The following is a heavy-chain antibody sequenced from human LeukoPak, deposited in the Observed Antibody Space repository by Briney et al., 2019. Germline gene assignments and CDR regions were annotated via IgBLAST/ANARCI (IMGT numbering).Heavy chain of an antibody. CDR1: GYTFTSYG. CDR2: ISSYNGKT. Sequence: ASVKVSCKASGYTFTSYGLSWVRQAPGQGLEWMGWISSYNGKTNYAQKLQGRVTMTTDTSTSTAYMELRSLRSDDTAVYYCARDADYSIHFDYWGQGTLVTVSS. V-gene: IGHV1-18*01. CDR3: ARDADYSIHFDY. J-gene: IGHJ4*02. D-gene: IGHD4-11*01.